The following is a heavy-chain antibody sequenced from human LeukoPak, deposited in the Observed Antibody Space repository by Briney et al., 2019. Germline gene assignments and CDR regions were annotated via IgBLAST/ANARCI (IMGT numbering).Heavy chain of an antibody. D-gene: IGHD2-21*02. CDR2: IYTSGRT. Sequence: SQTLSLTCTVSGDSISSGDCYWSWVRQAAGKGLEWIGRIYTSGRTNYNPSLKSRVIISLDASENQFSLRLRSVTAADTAVYYCAREVAKGDPNWFDPWGQGTLATVSS. V-gene: IGHV4-61*02. CDR1: GDSISSGDCY. J-gene: IGHJ5*02. CDR3: AREVAKGDPNWFDP.